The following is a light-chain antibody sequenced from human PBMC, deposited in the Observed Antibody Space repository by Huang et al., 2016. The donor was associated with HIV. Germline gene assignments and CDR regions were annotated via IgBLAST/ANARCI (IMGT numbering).Light chain of an antibody. CDR2: ATS. CDR3: QQYYNNPPWM. Sequence: DIQMTQSPSSLSASVGDLVTITCRASQGISNSVAWYQQRPGKAPKLLLYATSRVETGAPSRFSGSRSGTEYTRTISSLQPEDLATYYCQQYYNNPPWMFGQGTKVEIK. V-gene: IGKV1-NL1*01. CDR1: QGISNS. J-gene: IGKJ1*01.